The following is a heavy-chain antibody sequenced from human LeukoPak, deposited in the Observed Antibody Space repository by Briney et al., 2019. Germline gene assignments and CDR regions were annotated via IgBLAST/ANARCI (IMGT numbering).Heavy chain of an antibody. CDR2: ISYDGSNK. CDR1: GFTFSSYG. CDR3: AKDAGSSWYVLNLDY. V-gene: IGHV3-30*18. Sequence: PGRSLRLSCAASGFTFSSYGMHRVRQAPGKGLEWVAVISYDGSNKYYADSVKGRFTISRDNSKNTLYLQMNSLRAEDTAVYYCAKDAGSSWYVLNLDYWGQGTLVTVSS. J-gene: IGHJ4*02. D-gene: IGHD6-13*01.